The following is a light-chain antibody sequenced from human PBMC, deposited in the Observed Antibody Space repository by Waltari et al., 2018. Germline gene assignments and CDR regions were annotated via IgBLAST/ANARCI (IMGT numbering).Light chain of an antibody. CDR3: SSYTNTSTRYV. V-gene: IGLV2-14*01. CDR1: SSDVGHYNH. J-gene: IGLJ1*01. Sequence: QSALTQPASVSGSPGQSIAISCTGTSSDVGHYNHVSWSQQHTRNAPTLMISDVTTRPSGVSNRFSGSKSGNTASLTISGLQAEDEADYYCSSYTNTSTRYVFGTGTKVTVL. CDR2: DVT.